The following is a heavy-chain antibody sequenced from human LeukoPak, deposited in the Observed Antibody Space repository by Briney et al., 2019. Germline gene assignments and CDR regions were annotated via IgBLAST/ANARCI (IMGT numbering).Heavy chain of an antibody. CDR3: ARALYSSSWSTYFQH. D-gene: IGHD6-13*01. Sequence: PGGSLKLSCAASGFTFDNYAMNWVRQAPGKGLEWVSSISSSSSYIYYADSVKGRFTISRDNAKNSLYLQMNSLRAEDTAVYYCARALYSSSWSTYFQHWGQGTLVTVSS. V-gene: IGHV3-21*01. J-gene: IGHJ1*01. CDR1: GFTFDNYA. CDR2: ISSSSSYI.